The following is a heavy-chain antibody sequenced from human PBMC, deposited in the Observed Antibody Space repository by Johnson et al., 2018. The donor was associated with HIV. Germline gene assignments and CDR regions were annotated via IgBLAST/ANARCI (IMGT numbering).Heavy chain of an antibody. CDR2: ISYDGSNK. D-gene: IGHD2-21*02. Sequence: QVQLVESGGGLVQPGGSLRLSCAASGFTFSSYGMHWVRQAPGKGLEWLAVISYDGSNKYYADSVKGRFTISRDNSKNTLYLQMNSLRAEDTAVYYCARLWQEANCGADCHWAIWGQG. CDR3: ARLWQEANCGADCHWAI. CDR1: GFTFSSYG. V-gene: IGHV3-30*03. J-gene: IGHJ3*02.